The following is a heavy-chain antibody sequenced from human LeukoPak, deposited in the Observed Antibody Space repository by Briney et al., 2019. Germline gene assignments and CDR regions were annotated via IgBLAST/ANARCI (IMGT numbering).Heavy chain of an antibody. J-gene: IGHJ5*02. V-gene: IGHV1-8*01. D-gene: IGHD1-14*01. CDR2: VHPNGCNT. Sequence: ASVNVSCKTSGYPFTTWEINWVRQAAGQGLEWMGWVHPNGCNTAYAQKFQGRVTMTRDTSISTAYMELSGLRSDDTAVYFCARGPRNDPWGQGTLVTVSS. CDR1: GYPFTTWE. CDR3: ARGPRNDP.